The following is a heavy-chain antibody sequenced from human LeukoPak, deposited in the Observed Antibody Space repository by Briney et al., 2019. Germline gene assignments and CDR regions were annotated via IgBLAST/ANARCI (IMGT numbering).Heavy chain of an antibody. CDR3: ASAIFGVGLGDY. D-gene: IGHD3-3*01. CDR1: GYTFTNYA. Sequence: ASVKVSCRASGYTFTNYAVNWVRQAPGQGLEWMGWINPNSGGTNYAQKFQGRVTMTRDTSISTAYMELSRLRSDDTAVYYCASAIFGVGLGDYWGQGTLVTVSS. V-gene: IGHV1-2*02. CDR2: INPNSGGT. J-gene: IGHJ4*02.